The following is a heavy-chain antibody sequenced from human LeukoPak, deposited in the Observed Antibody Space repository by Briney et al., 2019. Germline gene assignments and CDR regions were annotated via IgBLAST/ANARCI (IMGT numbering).Heavy chain of an antibody. CDR2: INPNSGGT. D-gene: IGHD5-18*01. CDR1: GYTFTGYY. Sequence: GASVKVSCKASGYTFTGYYMHWVRQAPGQGLEWMGWINPNSGGTNYAQKFQGRVTMTRDTSISTAYMELSRLRSDDTAVYYCARERIWSGYNTYYYYMDVWGKGTTVTVSS. CDR3: ARERIWSGYNTYYYYMDV. V-gene: IGHV1-2*02. J-gene: IGHJ6*03.